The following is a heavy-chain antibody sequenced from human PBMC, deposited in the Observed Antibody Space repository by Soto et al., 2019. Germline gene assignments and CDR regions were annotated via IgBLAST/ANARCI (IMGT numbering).Heavy chain of an antibody. J-gene: IGHJ3*02. CDR2: VYYRGSS. CDR3: ARVPIVGVTGYGAFNI. V-gene: IGHV4-30-4*01. Sequence: PSETLSLTCTVSGGSVSSGDSYWSWLRQPPGKGLEWIGFVYYRGSSFYKPSLESRVSISVDTSKNQFSLELSTVTAADTAVYYCARVPIVGVTGYGAFNIWGRGTMVTVSS. CDR1: GGSVSSGDSY. D-gene: IGHD1-26*01.